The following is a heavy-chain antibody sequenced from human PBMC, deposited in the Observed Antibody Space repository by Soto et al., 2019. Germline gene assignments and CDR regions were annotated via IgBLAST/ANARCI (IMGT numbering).Heavy chain of an antibody. CDR3: ARGVYGSGNYYTGSSAFDI. J-gene: IGHJ3*02. V-gene: IGHV1-69*06. Sequence: QVQLEQSGAEVKKPGSSVKISCKASGGTLSDHGVSWLRQAPGQGLEWVGGTIAVFNTANYAPKFQGRVTIAADKSTNIAYMELGSLRSDDTAFYYCARGVYGSGNYYTGSSAFDIWGQGTLVIVSS. D-gene: IGHD3-10*01. CDR2: TIAVFNTA. CDR1: GGTLSDHG.